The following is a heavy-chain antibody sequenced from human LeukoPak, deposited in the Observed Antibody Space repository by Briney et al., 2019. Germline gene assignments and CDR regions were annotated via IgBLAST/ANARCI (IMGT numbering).Heavy chain of an antibody. J-gene: IGHJ4*02. V-gene: IGHV5-51*01. CDR1: GYSFTSYW. D-gene: IGHD3-22*01. CDR2: IYPGDSDT. CDR3: ARRQGDYYDSSGYMDGPYFDY. Sequence: SGESLKISCKGSGYSFTSYWIGWVRQMPGKGLEWMGIIYPGDSDTRYSPSFQGQVTISADKSISTAYLQWSSLKASDTAMYYCARRQGDYYDSSGYMDGPYFDYWGQGTLVTVSS.